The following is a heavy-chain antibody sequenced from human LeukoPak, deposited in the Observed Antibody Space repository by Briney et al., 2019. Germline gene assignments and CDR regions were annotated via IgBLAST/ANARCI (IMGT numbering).Heavy chain of an antibody. CDR3: ARDLAYSRLDY. J-gene: IGHJ4*02. D-gene: IGHD5-18*01. V-gene: IGHV3-23*01. CDR2: ISGSGGST. Sequence: GGSLRLSCAASGFTFSSYAMSWVRQAPGKGLEWVSTISGSGGSTYYADSVKGRFTISRDNSKNTLYLQMNSLRVEDTAFYYCARDLAYSRLDYWGQGMLVTVSS. CDR1: GFTFSSYA.